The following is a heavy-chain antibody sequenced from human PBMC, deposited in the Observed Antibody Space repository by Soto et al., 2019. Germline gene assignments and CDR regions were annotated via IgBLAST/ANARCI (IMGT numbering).Heavy chain of an antibody. D-gene: IGHD5-18*01. CDR1: GYTFTAYY. V-gene: IGHV1-2*02. CDR2: INPNSGVR. CDR3: ARELTPRGSSYGGDSYSYGMDV. J-gene: IGHJ6*02. Sequence: QVQLVQSGAEVKKPGASVTVSCKASGYTFTAYYLHWVRQAPGQGLEWMGWINPNSGVRNIAQKFQGGVNMTMDTSISPGHLDRTRLKSDDTAVYYCARELTPRGSSYGGDSYSYGMDVWGQGTKVTVSS.